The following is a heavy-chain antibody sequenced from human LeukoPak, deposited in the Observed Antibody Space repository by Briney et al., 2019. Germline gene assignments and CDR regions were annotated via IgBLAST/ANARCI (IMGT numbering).Heavy chain of an antibody. J-gene: IGHJ4*02. D-gene: IGHD3-10*01. Sequence: ASVKVSCKASGYTFTSYGISWVRQAPGQGLEWMGWISAYNGNTNYAQKLQGRVTMTTDTSTSTAYIELRSLRSDDTAVYYCARSAESVRGDAHGDYWGQGTLVTVSS. CDR3: ARSAESVRGDAHGDY. V-gene: IGHV1-18*01. CDR1: GYTFTSYG. CDR2: ISAYNGNT.